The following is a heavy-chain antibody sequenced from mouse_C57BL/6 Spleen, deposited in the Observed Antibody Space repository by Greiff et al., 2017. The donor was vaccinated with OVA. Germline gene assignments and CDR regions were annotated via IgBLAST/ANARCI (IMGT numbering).Heavy chain of an antibody. CDR1: GYTFTSYG. CDR2: IYPRSGNT. J-gene: IGHJ2*01. D-gene: IGHD1-1*01. Sequence: QVHVKQSGAELARPGASVKLSCKASGYTFTSYGISWVKQRTGQGLEWIGEIYPRSGNTYYNEKFKGKATLTAGKSSSTAYMELRSLTSEDSAVYFCARWDDYYGSSYDYWGQGTTLTVSS. V-gene: IGHV1-81*01. CDR3: ARWDDYYGSSYDY.